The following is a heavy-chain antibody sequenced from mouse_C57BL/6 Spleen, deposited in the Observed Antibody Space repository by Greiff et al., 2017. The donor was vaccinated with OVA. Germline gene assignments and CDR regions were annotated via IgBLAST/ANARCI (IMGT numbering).Heavy chain of an antibody. CDR2: IAPEDGET. D-gene: IGHD1-1*01. J-gene: IGHJ2*01. Sequence: EVQLQESGAELVKPGASVKLSCTASGFNIKDYYMHWVKQRTEQGLEWIGRIAPEDGETKYAPKFQGTATITADTSSNTAYLQLSSLTSEDTAVYYCASGDYGSSSYYFDYWGQGTTLTVSA. CDR3: ASGDYGSSSYYFDY. CDR1: GFNIKDYY. V-gene: IGHV14-2*01.